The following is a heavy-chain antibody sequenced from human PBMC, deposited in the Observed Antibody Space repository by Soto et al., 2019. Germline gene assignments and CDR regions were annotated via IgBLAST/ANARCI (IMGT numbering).Heavy chain of an antibody. V-gene: IGHV3-23*01. CDR2: IDGSGGHT. CDR3: LVQFYYYTVDV. J-gene: IGHJ6*01. CDR1: GFTFSTYA. Sequence: EVQLLESGGGLVQPGGSLRVSCAASGFTFSTYAMSWVRQAQGKGLEWVAGIDGSGGHTYYADSVKGRFTISRDNPKNTLFLEMNSLRAEDTAVYYWLVQFYYYTVDVWGQGTTVTVSS.